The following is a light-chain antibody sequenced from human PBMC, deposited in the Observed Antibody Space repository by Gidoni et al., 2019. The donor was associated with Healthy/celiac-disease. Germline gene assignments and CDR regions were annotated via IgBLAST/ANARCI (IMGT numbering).Light chain of an antibody. Sequence: DIQMTQSTSSLSASVGDRVTITCRASQSISSYLNWYQQKPGKAPKLLIYAAPSLQSGVPSRFSGSGSGTDFTLTISSLQPEDFATYYCQQRYSTPMYTFGQGTKLEIK. CDR1: QSISSY. CDR3: QQRYSTPMYT. J-gene: IGKJ2*01. V-gene: IGKV1-39*01. CDR2: AAP.